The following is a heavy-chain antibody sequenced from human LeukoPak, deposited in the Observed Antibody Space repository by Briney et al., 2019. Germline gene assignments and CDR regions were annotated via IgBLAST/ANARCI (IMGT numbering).Heavy chain of an antibody. Sequence: PGGSLRLSCAASGFTFSSYGMHWVRQAPGKGLEWVAAISYDGSNKYYADSVKGRFTISRDNSKNTLYLQMNSLRAEDTAVYYCAKSGDAGAEYFQHWGQGTLVTVSS. V-gene: IGHV3-30*18. D-gene: IGHD4-17*01. J-gene: IGHJ1*01. CDR3: AKSGDAGAEYFQH. CDR1: GFTFSSYG. CDR2: ISYDGSNK.